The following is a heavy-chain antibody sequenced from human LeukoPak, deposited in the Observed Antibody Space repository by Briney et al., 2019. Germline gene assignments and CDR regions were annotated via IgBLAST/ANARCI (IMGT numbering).Heavy chain of an antibody. D-gene: IGHD3-10*01. CDR2: ISSRSSNK. CDR1: GFTFSNYY. J-gene: IGHJ4*02. CDR3: ARARAPMVRGVITYYFDY. V-gene: IGHV3-11*05. Sequence: GGSLRLSCAASGFTFSNYYMSWIRQAPGKGLVWVSYISSRSSNKEYADSVKGRFTISRDNSKNTLYLQMNSLRAEDTAVYYCARARAPMVRGVITYYFDYWGQGTLVTVSS.